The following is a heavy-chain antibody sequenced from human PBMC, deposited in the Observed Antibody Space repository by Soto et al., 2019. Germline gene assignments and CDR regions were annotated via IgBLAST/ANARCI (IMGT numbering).Heavy chain of an antibody. CDR3: ARTRRGDSYGSDYYYYALDV. CDR1: GFTFSTYS. D-gene: IGHD5-18*01. V-gene: IGHV3-48*02. CDR2: ISTSSTTI. J-gene: IGHJ6*02. Sequence: EVQLVESGGGLVQPGGSLRLSCAASGFTFSTYSMNWVRQAPGKGLEWLSYISTSSTTIYYADSVKGRFTISRDNAKNSLYLQMSSLRDEDTAVYNCARTRRGDSYGSDYYYYALDVWGQGTTVTVSS.